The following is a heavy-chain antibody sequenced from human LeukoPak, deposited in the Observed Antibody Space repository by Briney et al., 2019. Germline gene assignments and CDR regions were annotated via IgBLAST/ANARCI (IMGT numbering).Heavy chain of an antibody. Sequence: GGSLRLSCAASGFTFDNYRMSWVRQAPEKGLEWVSTVNADGGNTYYADSVKGQFTISRDNSKSTLILQMNSLRVEDTALYYCTKRVKYGGTWDHFADWGQGTLVTISS. J-gene: IGHJ4*02. D-gene: IGHD1-26*01. CDR1: GFTFDNYR. CDR3: TKRVKYGGTWDHFAD. V-gene: IGHV3-23*01. CDR2: VNADGGNT.